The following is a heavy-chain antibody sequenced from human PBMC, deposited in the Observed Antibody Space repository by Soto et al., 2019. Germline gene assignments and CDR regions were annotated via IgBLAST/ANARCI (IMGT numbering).Heavy chain of an antibody. CDR3: ASLPTYYYGSGSYAFDI. J-gene: IGHJ3*02. CDR1: GFTFSSYA. V-gene: IGHV3-23*01. CDR2: ISGSGGST. D-gene: IGHD3-10*01. Sequence: GGSLRLSCAASGFTFSSYAMSWVRQAPGKGLEWVSAISGSGGSTYYADSVKGRFTISRDNSKNTLYLQMNSLRAEDTAVYYCASLPTYYYGSGSYAFDIWGQGTMVTVSS.